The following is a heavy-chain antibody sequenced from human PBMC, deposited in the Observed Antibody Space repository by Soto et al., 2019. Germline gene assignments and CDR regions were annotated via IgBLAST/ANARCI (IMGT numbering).Heavy chain of an antibody. CDR3: ARELVTADRGMDV. CDR2: IYYSGST. D-gene: IGHD2-21*02. V-gene: IGHV4-59*01. CDR1: GGSISSYY. Sequence: SETLSLTCTVSGGSISSYYWSWIRQPPGKGLEWIGYIYYSGSTNYNPSLKSRVTISVDTSKNQFSLKLSSVTAADTAVYYCARELVTADRGMDVWGQGTTVTVSS. J-gene: IGHJ6*02.